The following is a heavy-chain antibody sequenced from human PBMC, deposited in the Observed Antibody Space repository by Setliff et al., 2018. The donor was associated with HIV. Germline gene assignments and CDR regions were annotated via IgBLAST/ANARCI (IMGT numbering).Heavy chain of an antibody. D-gene: IGHD4-17*01. V-gene: IGHV3-66*01. CDR1: GFRVTDTY. CDR3: AREKFENGDYEFVSTFDS. CDR2: IYKAGKT. Sequence: GGSLRLSCEASGFRVTDTYMAWVRQAPGKGLEWVTLIYKAGKTYYADFVKGRFTIARDNGKKSLYLQMDSLRDEDTAVYYCAREKFENGDYEFVSTFDSWGQGTLVTVSS. J-gene: IGHJ4*02.